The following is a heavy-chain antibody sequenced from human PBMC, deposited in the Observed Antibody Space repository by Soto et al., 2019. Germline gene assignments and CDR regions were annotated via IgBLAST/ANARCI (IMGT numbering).Heavy chain of an antibody. CDR3: ARDKITGLFDY. Sequence: SETLSLTCAVSGGSISSGGYSWSWIRQPPGKGLEWIGYIYHSGSTYYNPSLKSRVTISVDRSKNQFSLKLTSVTAADTAVYYCARDKITGLFDYWGQGTQVTSPQ. CDR2: IYHSGST. V-gene: IGHV4-30-2*01. J-gene: IGHJ4*02. D-gene: IGHD2-8*02. CDR1: GGSISSGGYS.